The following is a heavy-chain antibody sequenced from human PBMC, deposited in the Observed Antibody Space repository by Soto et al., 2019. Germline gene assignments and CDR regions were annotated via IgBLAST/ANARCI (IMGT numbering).Heavy chain of an antibody. CDR3: ARTTAVPNTIPSRYFFDY. J-gene: IGHJ4*02. CDR2: VYYSGTT. CDR1: GGSVSNKTYY. D-gene: IGHD4-17*01. V-gene: IGHV4-61*01. Sequence: KSSETLSLTCSVSGGSVSNKTYYWSWIRQPPGKRLEWIGYVYYSGTTNYNASLKSRVTISVDLSKNQFSLRLSSVTTADTALYYCARTTAVPNTIPSRYFFDYWRQGTLFTVSS.